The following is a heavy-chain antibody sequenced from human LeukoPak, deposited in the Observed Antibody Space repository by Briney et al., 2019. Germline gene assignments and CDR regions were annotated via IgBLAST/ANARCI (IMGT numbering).Heavy chain of an antibody. V-gene: IGHV3-43D*03. D-gene: IGHD3-10*01. Sequence: GGSLRLSCAASGFTFDDYAMHWVRQAPGKGLKWVSLISWDGGSTYYADSVKGRFTISRDNSKNSLYLQMTRLRPEDTAWYYCAKDRSADYYGSFDYWGQGTLVTVSS. CDR3: AKDRSADYYGSFDY. CDR2: ISWDGGST. J-gene: IGHJ4*02. CDR1: GFTFDDYA.